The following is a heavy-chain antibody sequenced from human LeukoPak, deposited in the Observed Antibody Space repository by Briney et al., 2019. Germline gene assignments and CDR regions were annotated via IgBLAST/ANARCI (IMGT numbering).Heavy chain of an antibody. CDR1: GFTFRSYA. CDR2: ISGSGGST. J-gene: IGHJ1*01. D-gene: IGHD3-3*01. Sequence: RASLRLSCAASGFTFRSYAMSCVRQAPGEGLEWVSAISGSGGSTYYADSAKGRFTISRDNSKNTLYLQMNRLRAEDTAVYYCAKREEYDGFQHWGQGTLVTVSS. V-gene: IGHV3-23*01. CDR3: AKREEYDGFQH.